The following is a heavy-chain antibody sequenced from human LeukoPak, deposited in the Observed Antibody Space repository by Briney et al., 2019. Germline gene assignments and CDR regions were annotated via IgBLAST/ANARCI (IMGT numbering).Heavy chain of an antibody. CDR3: AREPVVPAANYYYYYGMDV. V-gene: IGHV3-48*01. D-gene: IGHD2-2*01. J-gene: IGHJ6*02. CDR2: IPSSGSSI. Sequence: GGSLRLSCAASGFAFNTYEMNWVRQAPGKGLQWLAYIPSSGSSIYYADYVKGRFTISRDNSKNTLYLQMNSLRAEDTAVYYCAREPVVPAANYYYYYGMDVWGQGTTVTVSS. CDR1: GFAFNTYE.